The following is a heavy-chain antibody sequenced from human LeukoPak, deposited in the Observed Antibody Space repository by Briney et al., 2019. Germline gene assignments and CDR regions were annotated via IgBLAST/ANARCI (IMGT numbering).Heavy chain of an antibody. D-gene: IGHD6-6*01. J-gene: IGHJ4*02. Sequence: SETLSLTCAVYGGSSSGYYWSWIRQPPGKGLEWIGEIHHSGSTNYNPSLKSRVTISVDKSKNQFSLKLSSVTAADTAVYYCASIAARPDYWGQGTLVTVSS. CDR3: ASIAARPDY. V-gene: IGHV4-34*01. CDR1: GGSSSGYY. CDR2: IHHSGST.